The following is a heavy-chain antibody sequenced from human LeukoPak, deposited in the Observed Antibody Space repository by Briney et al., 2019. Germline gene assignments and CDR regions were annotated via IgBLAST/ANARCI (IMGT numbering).Heavy chain of an antibody. D-gene: IGHD3-10*01. V-gene: IGHV3-11*06. J-gene: IGHJ4*02. CDR2: ISNSGSHT. Sequence: GGSLRLSCAASGFTFSDYYMSWFRQAPGRGLEWVSYISNSGSHTSYADSVKGRFTISRDNAKNSLSLQVNSLRAEDTAVYYCARDLYYYGSGNYVPGFPDYWGQGALVTVSS. CDR3: ARDLYYYGSGNYVPGFPDY. CDR1: GFTFSDYY.